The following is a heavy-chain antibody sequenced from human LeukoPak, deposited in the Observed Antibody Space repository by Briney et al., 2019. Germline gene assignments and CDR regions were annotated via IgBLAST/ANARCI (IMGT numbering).Heavy chain of an antibody. V-gene: IGHV3-21*01. J-gene: IGHJ3*02. CDR2: ISSSSSYI. D-gene: IGHD2-15*01. Sequence: GGSLRLSCAASGFTFSSYSMNWVRQAPGKGLEWVSSISSSSSYIYYADSVKGRFTISRDNAKNSLYLQMNSLRAEDTAVYYCASSGGNTLDDAFDIWGQGTMATVSS. CDR3: ASSGGNTLDDAFDI. CDR1: GFTFSSYS.